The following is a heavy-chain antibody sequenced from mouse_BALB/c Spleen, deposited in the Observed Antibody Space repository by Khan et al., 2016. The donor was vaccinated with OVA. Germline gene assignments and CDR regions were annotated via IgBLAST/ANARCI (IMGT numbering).Heavy chain of an antibody. Sequence: VQLKQSGAELVKPGASVKLSCTASAFYIKDTYIHWVKQRPEQGLEWIGRIVPANGNTTYDPKVQGNATITSDTTTNTSYRQLISLTSEHAAVNYCAHPSYDPRYVKGWGAGTTVTVAS. V-gene: IGHV14-3*02. CDR2: IVPANGNT. D-gene: IGHD2-3*01. J-gene: IGHJ1*01. CDR1: AFYIKDTY. CDR3: AHPSYDPRYVKG.